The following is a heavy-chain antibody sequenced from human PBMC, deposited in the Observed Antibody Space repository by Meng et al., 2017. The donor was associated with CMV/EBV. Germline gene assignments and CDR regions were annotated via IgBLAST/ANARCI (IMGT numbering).Heavy chain of an antibody. V-gene: IGHV1-18*01. CDR2: ISAYNGNT. CDR1: GYTFTSYG. J-gene: IGHJ6*02. Sequence: SGYTFTSYGSSWVRQAPGQGLEWMGWISAYNGNTNYAQKLQGRVTMTTDTSTSTAYMELRSLRSDDTAVYYCARNSGSGRWYYGMDVWGQGTTVTVSS. D-gene: IGHD1-26*01. CDR3: ARNSGSGRWYYGMDV.